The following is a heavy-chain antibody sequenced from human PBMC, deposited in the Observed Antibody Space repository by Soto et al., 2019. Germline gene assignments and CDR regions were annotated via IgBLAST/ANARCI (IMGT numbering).Heavy chain of an antibody. D-gene: IGHD2-21*02. CDR3: ARADRTLVTSYSLDV. CDR1: GGPFSGYY. J-gene: IGHJ6*02. CDR2: INHSGTI. Sequence: SETLSLTCAVYGGPFSGYYWTWIRQPPGKGLEWIGEINHSGTINFNPSLKSRLTISLDTSKKHFSLKLSSVTDADTAAYYCARADRTLVTSYSLDVWGQGTTVTVSS. V-gene: IGHV4-34*01.